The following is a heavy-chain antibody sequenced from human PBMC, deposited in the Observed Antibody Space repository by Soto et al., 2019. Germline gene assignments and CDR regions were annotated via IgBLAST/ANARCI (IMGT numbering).Heavy chain of an antibody. CDR3: ATDGIIEVAAWFDP. CDR2: IIPIFGTA. Sequence: RASVKVSCKASGGTFSSYAISWVRQAPGQGLEWMGGIIPIFGTANYAQKFQGRVTITADESTSTAYMELSSLRSEDTAVYYCATDGIIEVAAWFDPWGQGTLVTVSS. D-gene: IGHD6-19*01. V-gene: IGHV1-69*13. J-gene: IGHJ5*02. CDR1: GGTFSSYA.